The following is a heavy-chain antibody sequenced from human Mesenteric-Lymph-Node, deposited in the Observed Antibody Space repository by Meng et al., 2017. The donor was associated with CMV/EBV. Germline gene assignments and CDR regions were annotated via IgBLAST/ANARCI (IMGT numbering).Heavy chain of an antibody. CDR3: ASGAHSTSYYGPYYYSGMDV. CDR1: GFTFSSYW. D-gene: IGHD2-2*01. CDR2: ISGSGSTI. J-gene: IGHJ6*02. V-gene: IGHV3-48*04. Sequence: GESLKISCAASGFTFSSYWMTWVRQAPGKGLEWVSAISGSGSTIYYADSVKGRFTISRDNAKNSLYLQMNSLRAEDTAVYYCASGAHSTSYYGPYYYSGMDVWGQGTTVTVSS.